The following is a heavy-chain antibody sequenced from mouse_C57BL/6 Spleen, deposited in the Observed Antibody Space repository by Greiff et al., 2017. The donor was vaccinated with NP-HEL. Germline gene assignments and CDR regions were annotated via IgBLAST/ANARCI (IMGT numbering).Heavy chain of an antibody. CDR1: GYAFSSYW. J-gene: IGHJ3*01. CDR3: ARDTTGLRFAY. Sequence: VKLMESGAELVKPGASVKISCKASGYAFSSYWMNWVKQRPGKGLEWIGQIYPGDGDTNYNGKFKGTATLTADKSSSTAYMQLSSLTSEDSAVYFCARDTTGLRFAYWGQGTLVTVSA. V-gene: IGHV1-80*01. CDR2: IYPGDGDT. D-gene: IGHD2-14*01.